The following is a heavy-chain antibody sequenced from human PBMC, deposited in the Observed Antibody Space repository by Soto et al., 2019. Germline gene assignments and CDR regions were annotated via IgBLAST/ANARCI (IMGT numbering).Heavy chain of an antibody. CDR3: ARDRSDSSRADSFDI. V-gene: IGHV3-53*01. Sequence: EVQLVESGGGLIQPGGSLRLSCAVSGFSVSDTYMSWVRQAPGKGLEWVSVIYRGVSTFYADSVKGRFTISRDNPKNTVYLQMNNLRAEDTAVYYCARDRSDSSRADSFDIWGQGTMVTVSS. J-gene: IGHJ3*02. CDR1: GFSVSDTY. CDR2: IYRGVST. D-gene: IGHD6-25*01.